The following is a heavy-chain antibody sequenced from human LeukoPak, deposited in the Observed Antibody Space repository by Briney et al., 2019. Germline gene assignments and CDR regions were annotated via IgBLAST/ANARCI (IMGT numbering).Heavy chain of an antibody. CDR2: IYSGGST. CDR1: GFTVSNNY. Sequence: GGSLRLSCAASGFTVSNNYMSWVRQAPGKGLERVSVIYSGGSTYYADSVKGRFTISRDNSKNTLYLQMNSLRAEDTAVYYCARGFGFTMDAFDIWGQGTMVTVSS. CDR3: ARGFGFTMDAFDI. D-gene: IGHD3-10*01. V-gene: IGHV3-66*02. J-gene: IGHJ3*02.